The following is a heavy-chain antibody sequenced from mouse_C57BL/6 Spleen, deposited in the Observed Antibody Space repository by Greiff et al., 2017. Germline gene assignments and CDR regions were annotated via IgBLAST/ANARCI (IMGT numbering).Heavy chain of an antibody. CDR2: IHPNSGST. V-gene: IGHV1-64*01. J-gene: IGHJ1*03. Sequence: QVQLQQPGAELVKPGASVKLSCKASGYTFTSYWMHWVKQRPGQGLEWIGMIHPNSGSTNYNEKFKSKATLTVDKSSSTAYMQLSSLTSEESAVYYCARDGSNYGYFDVWGTGTTVTVSS. D-gene: IGHD1-1*01. CDR1: GYTFTSYW. CDR3: ARDGSNYGYFDV.